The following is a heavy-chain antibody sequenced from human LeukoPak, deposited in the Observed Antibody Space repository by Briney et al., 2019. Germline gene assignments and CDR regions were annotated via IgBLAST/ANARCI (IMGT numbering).Heavy chain of an antibody. D-gene: IGHD3-3*01. J-gene: IGHJ4*02. CDR2: IRSKAYGGTT. CDR1: GFTPGDYA. Sequence: GGSLRLSCTASGFTPGDYAMSWVREAPGKGLEWVGLIRSKAYGGTTDYAASVKGRFTISRDDSKRIAYLQMNSLKTEDTAVYYCNRVFWSGSCFDYWGQGTLVTVSS. V-gene: IGHV3-49*04. CDR3: NRVFWSGSCFDY.